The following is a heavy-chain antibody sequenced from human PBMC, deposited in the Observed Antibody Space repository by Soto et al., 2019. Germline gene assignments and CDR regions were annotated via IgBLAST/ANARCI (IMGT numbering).Heavy chain of an antibody. J-gene: IGHJ4*02. V-gene: IGHV3-66*01. CDR3: ARGGRQEYFDS. D-gene: IGHD1-26*01. CDR2: IYSGGST. Sequence: GSLKISCAAPGFTVSSNYMSWVRQAPGKGLEWVSVIYSGGSTYYADSVKGRFTISRDNSKNTLYLQMNSLRAEDTAVYYCARGGRQEYFDSWGQGTLVTVSS. CDR1: GFTVSSNY.